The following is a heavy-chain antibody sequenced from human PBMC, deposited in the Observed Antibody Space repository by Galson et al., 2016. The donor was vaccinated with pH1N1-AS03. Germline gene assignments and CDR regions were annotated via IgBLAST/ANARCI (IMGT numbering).Heavy chain of an antibody. V-gene: IGHV3-64*01. CDR1: GFTFSDYA. CDR3: ARRRSYYDFWSGYSDY. D-gene: IGHD3-3*01. J-gene: IGHJ4*02. CDR2: ISSDASGT. Sequence: SLRLSCAASGFTFSDYAMHWVRQAPGKGLEYVSAISSDASGTYYANSVKGRFTISRDNSKNTVYIQMGSLRAEDMAVYYCARRRSYYDFWSGYSDYWGQGTLVTVSS.